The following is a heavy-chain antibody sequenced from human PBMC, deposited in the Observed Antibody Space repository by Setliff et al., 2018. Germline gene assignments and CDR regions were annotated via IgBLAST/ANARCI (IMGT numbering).Heavy chain of an antibody. V-gene: IGHV3-30*02. CDR2: IRYDGSNK. D-gene: IGHD2-15*01. J-gene: IGHJ6*02. CDR3: AKDTGAAKYGMDV. Sequence: PGGSLRLSCAASGFTFSSYGMHWVRQAPGKGLEWVAFIRYDGSNKYYADSVKGRFTISRDNSKNTLYLQTNSLRAEDTAVYYCAKDTGAAKYGMDVWGQGTTVTVSS. CDR1: GFTFSSYG.